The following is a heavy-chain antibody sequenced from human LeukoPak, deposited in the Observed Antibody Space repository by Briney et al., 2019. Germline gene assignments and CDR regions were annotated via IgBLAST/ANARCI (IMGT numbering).Heavy chain of an antibody. V-gene: IGHV3-7*01. CDR1: GFTFSSYW. CDR3: ARGSIAVAEDY. J-gene: IGHJ4*02. D-gene: IGHD6-19*01. CDR2: IKQDGSEK. Sequence: GGSLRLSCAASGFTFSSYWTSWVRQAPGKGLEWVANIKQDGSEKYYVDSVKGRFTISRDNAKNSLYLQMNSLRAEDTAVYYCARGSIAVAEDYWGQGTLVTVSS.